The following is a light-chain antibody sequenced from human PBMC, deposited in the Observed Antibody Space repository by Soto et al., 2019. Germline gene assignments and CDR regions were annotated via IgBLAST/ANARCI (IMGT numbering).Light chain of an antibody. J-gene: IGKJ1*01. CDR2: DAS. Sequence: QMTQSPSTGSASGGDRAPFIGGASRPITIRLAWYQRKPGKAPKVLIYDASNLESGVPSRFSGSGSGTEFILTISSLQPDDFATYYCQHYGGLWTFGQGTKVEVK. CDR3: QHYGGLWT. V-gene: IGKV1-5*02. CDR1: RPITIR.